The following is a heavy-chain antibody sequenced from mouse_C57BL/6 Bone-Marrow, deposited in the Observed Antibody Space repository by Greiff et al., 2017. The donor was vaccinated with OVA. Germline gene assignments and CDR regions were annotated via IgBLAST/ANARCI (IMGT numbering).Heavy chain of an antibody. D-gene: IGHD2-4*01. CDR3: AREGDYEGFAY. J-gene: IGHJ3*01. V-gene: IGHV1-81*01. CDR1: GYTFTSYG. CDR2: IYPRSGNT. Sequence: VQLQQSGAELARPGASVKLSCKASGYTFTSYGISWVKQRTGQGLEWIGEIYPRSGNTYYNEKFKGKATLTADKSSSTAYMELRSLTSEDSAVYFCAREGDYEGFAYWGQGTLVTVSA.